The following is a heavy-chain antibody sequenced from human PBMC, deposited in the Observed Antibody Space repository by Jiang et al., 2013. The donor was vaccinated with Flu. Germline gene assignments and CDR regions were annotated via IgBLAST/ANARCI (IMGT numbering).Heavy chain of an antibody. D-gene: IGHD2-21*02. CDR2: TYYRSKWYN. Sequence: QTLSLTCAISGDSVSSNSAAWNWIRQSPSRGLEWLGRTYYRSKWYNDYAVSVKSRITINPDTSKNQFSLQLNSVTPEDTAVYYCARDRVFGYSYSDRRFDYWGQGTLVTVSS. V-gene: IGHV6-1*01. CDR1: GDSVSSNSAA. CDR3: ARDRVFGYSYSDRRFDY. J-gene: IGHJ4*02.